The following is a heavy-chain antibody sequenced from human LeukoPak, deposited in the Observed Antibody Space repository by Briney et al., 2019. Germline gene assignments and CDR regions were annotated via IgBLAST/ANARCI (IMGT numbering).Heavy chain of an antibody. D-gene: IGHD5-18*01. J-gene: IGHJ4*02. CDR2: INHSGST. Sequence: SETLSLTCAVYGGFFSGYYWSWIRQPPGKGLEWIGEINHSGSTNYNPSLKSRVTISVDTSKNQFSLKLSSVTAADTAVYYCASPGYSYGSFDYWGQGTLVTVSS. CDR3: ASPGYSYGSFDY. V-gene: IGHV4-34*01. CDR1: GGFFSGYY.